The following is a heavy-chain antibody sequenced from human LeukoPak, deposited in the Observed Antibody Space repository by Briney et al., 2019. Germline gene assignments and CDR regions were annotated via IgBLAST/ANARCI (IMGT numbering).Heavy chain of an antibody. CDR1: GDSISIYY. V-gene: IGHV4-59*01. D-gene: IGHD5-18*01. CDR2: IYYSGST. CDR3: TRDSNGGYSTGNAGGMDV. Sequence: SETLSLTCTVSGDSISIYYWSWIRQSPGKGLEWIGHIYYSGSTNYNPSLKSRVTISVDTSKKQFSPKLRSVTAADTAVYFCTRDSNGGYSTGNAGGMDVWAKGPRSPSP. J-gene: IGHJ6*02.